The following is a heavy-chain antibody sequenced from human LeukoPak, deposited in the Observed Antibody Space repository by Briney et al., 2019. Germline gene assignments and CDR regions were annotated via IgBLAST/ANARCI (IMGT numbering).Heavy chain of an antibody. CDR3: GRFGYVSAVDP. CDR2: IEPAGSAT. CDR1: GFAFSSYW. Sequence: PGGSLRLSCGASGFAFSSYWLTWPRKAPGKGLEFVANIEPAGSATYYADSVKGRFTISRDNTKNLLYLQMNSLTAEDSAVYHCGRFGYVSAVDPWGQGALVTVSS. V-gene: IGHV3-7*01. D-gene: IGHD2-15*01. J-gene: IGHJ5*02.